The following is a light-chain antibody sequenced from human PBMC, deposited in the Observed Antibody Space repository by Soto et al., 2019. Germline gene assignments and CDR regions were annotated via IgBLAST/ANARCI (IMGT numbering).Light chain of an antibody. J-gene: IGKJ2*01. CDR3: QQLNSYPNT. V-gene: IGKV1-9*01. CDR2: AAS. CDR1: QGISSY. Sequence: IQLTQSPSSLSASVGDRVTITCRASQGISSYLAWYQQKPGKAPKLLIYAASTLQSGVPSRFSGSESGTDFTLTISSLQPEDFATYYCQQLNSYPNTFDQGTKLEIK.